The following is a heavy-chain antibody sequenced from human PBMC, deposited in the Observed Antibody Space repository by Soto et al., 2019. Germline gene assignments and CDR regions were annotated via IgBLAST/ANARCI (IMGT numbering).Heavy chain of an antibody. CDR3: AREMPTIGPHFDY. CDR1: EFTFSNYP. J-gene: IGHJ4*02. Sequence: GGSLRLSCAASEFTFSNYPMTWVRQTPGEGLDWVATISGDGSQIYYADSVKGRFTISRDNSKNTLYLQMNSLRVEDTAIYYCAREMPTIGPHFDYWGQGTLVTVSS. D-gene: IGHD2-2*01. V-gene: IGHV3-23*01. CDR2: ISGDGSQI.